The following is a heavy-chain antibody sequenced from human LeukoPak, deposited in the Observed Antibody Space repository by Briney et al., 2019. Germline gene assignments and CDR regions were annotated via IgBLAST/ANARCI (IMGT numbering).Heavy chain of an antibody. D-gene: IGHD3-22*01. CDR2: IGHDGDIR. Sequence: PGGSLRLSCAASGFTFSTYGLHWVRQAPGKGLEWVAFIGHDGDIRNYEDSVKGRFTISRDNSKNMLYLQMNSLRNEDTAVYYCARAPGTMIVVDYWGQGTLVTVSS. J-gene: IGHJ4*02. V-gene: IGHV3-30*02. CDR1: GFTFSTYG. CDR3: ARAPGTMIVVDY.